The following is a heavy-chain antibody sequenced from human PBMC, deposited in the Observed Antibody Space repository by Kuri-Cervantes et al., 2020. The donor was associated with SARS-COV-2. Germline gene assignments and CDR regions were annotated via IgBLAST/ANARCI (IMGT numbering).Heavy chain of an antibody. CDR1: GFTFSSYW. D-gene: IGHD2-15*01. CDR3: AREGMRARDRAFDI. Sequence: GESLKISCAASGFTFSSYWMSWVRQAPGKGLEWVANIKQDGSEKYYVDSVEGRFTISRDNAKSSLYLQMNSLRAEDTAVYYCAREGMRARDRAFDIWGQGTMVTVSS. CDR2: IKQDGSEK. J-gene: IGHJ3*02. V-gene: IGHV3-7*01.